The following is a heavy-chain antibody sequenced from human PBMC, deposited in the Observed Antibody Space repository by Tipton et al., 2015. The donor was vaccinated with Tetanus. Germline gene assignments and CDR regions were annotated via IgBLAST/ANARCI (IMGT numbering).Heavy chain of an antibody. J-gene: IGHJ3*02. CDR2: INPDSGGT. CDR1: GYTFTGYY. Sequence: QSGAEVKKPGASVKVSCKASGYTFTGYYMHWVRQAPGQGLEWMGWINPDSGGTNYAQKFQGRVTMTRDTSISTAYMELSRLRSDDTAVYYSARDPGYFDSSGYYGYASDMWGQGTMVTVSS. V-gene: IGHV1-2*02. D-gene: IGHD3-22*01. CDR3: ARDPGYFDSSGYYGYASDM.